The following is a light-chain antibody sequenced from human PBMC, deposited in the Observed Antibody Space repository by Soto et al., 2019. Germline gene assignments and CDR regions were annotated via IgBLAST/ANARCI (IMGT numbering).Light chain of an antibody. CDR3: QHYNNWPRT. Sequence: EIVMTQSPATLSVSPGERATLACRASQSVSSNLAWYQQKPGQAPRLLIYGASTRATGIPARFSGSGSGTDFTLTISSLQSEEFAVYYCQHYNNWPRTFGQGTKVEIK. CDR1: QSVSSN. J-gene: IGKJ1*01. V-gene: IGKV3-15*01. CDR2: GAS.